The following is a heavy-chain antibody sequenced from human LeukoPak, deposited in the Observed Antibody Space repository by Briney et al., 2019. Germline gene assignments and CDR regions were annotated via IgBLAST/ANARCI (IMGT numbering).Heavy chain of an antibody. J-gene: IGHJ5*02. CDR1: GFIFSDYT. D-gene: IGHD7-27*01. CDR2: ISGRSSSI. CDR3: ARDRQAWGWFDP. V-gene: IGHV3-21*01. Sequence: GGSLKLSCAASGFIFSDYTMAWVRQAPGKGLEWVSSISGRSSSIKYAESLRGRITISRDNTKNSLYLQMNTLRDEDTALYYCARDRQAWGWFDPWGQGTLVTVSS.